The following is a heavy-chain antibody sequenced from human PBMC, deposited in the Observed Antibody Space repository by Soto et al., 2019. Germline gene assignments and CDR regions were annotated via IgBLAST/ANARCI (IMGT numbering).Heavy chain of an antibody. Sequence: QVQLVESGGGVVQPGRSLRLSCAASGFTFSSYAMHWVRQAPGKGLEWVAVISYDGSNKYYADSVKGRFTISRDNSKNTLYLQKNSLRAEDTAVYYCARENYYDSSGYFRGGNWFDPWGQGTLVTVSS. CDR1: GFTFSSYA. CDR2: ISYDGSNK. D-gene: IGHD3-22*01. CDR3: ARENYYDSSGYFRGGNWFDP. J-gene: IGHJ5*02. V-gene: IGHV3-30-3*01.